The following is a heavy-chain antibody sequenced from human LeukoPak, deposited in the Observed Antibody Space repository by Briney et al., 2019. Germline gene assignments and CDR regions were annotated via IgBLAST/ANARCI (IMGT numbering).Heavy chain of an antibody. CDR2: ISAYNGNT. D-gene: IGHD3-9*01. V-gene: IGHV1-18*04. CDR3: ARGPIVLRYFDWSTTANWFDP. Sequence: ASAKVSCKASGYTFTGYYMHWVRQAPGQGLEWMGWISAYNGNTNYAQKLQGRVTMTTDTSTSTAYMELRSLRSDDTAVYYCARGPIVLRYFDWSTTANWFDPWGQGTLVTVSS. CDR1: GYTFTGYY. J-gene: IGHJ5*02.